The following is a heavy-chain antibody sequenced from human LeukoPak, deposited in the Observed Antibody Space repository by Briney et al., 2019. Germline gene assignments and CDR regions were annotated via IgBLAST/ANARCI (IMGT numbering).Heavy chain of an antibody. Sequence: GASVKVSCKASGYTFTGYYMHWVRQAPGQGLEWMGWINPNSGGTNYAQKFQGRVTMTRDTSISTAYMELSRLRSDDTAVYYCARALNWRRSNWFDPWGQGTLVTVSS. J-gene: IGHJ5*02. D-gene: IGHD1-20*01. CDR3: ARALNWRRSNWFDP. V-gene: IGHV1-2*02. CDR2: INPNSGGT. CDR1: GYTFTGYY.